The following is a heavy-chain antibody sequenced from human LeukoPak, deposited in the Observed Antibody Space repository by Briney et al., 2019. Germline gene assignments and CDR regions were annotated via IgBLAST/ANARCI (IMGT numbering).Heavy chain of an antibody. V-gene: IGHV4-38-2*02. J-gene: IGHJ4*02. CDR3: ARDPFLGIGVVPAADDY. D-gene: IGHD2-2*01. CDR2: IYHSGST. CDR1: GYSISSGYY. Sequence: SETLSLTCTVSGYSISSGYYWGWIRQPPGKGLEWIGSIYHSGSTYYNPSLKSRVTISVDTSKNQFSLKLSSVTAADTAVYYCARDPFLGIGVVPAADDYWGQGTLVTVSS.